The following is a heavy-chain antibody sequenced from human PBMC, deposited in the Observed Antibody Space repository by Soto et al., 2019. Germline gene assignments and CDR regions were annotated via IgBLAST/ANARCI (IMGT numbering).Heavy chain of an antibody. J-gene: IGHJ4*02. CDR1: GGSFSGYY. CDR3: ARHYFGSGNYYRY. CDR2: INHSGST. D-gene: IGHD3-10*01. V-gene: IGHV4-34*01. Sequence: SETLSLTCAVYGGSFSGYYWSWIRQPPGKGLEWIGEINHSGSTNYNPSLKSRVTISVDTSKNQFSLKLSSVTAADTAVYYCARHYFGSGNYYRYWGQGTLVTVSS.